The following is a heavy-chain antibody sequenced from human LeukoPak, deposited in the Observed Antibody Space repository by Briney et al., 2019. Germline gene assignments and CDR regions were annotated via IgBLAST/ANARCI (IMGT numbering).Heavy chain of an antibody. J-gene: IGHJ4*02. CDR1: GGTFSSYA. D-gene: IGHD1-26*01. V-gene: IGHV1-69*01. Sequence: SVKVSCKASGGTFSSYAISWVRQAPGQGLEWMGGITPIFGTANYAQKFQGRVTITADESTSTAYMELSSLRSEDTTVYYCATRKELVDGGYYFDYWGQGTLVTVSS. CDR2: ITPIFGTA. CDR3: ATRKELVDGGYYFDY.